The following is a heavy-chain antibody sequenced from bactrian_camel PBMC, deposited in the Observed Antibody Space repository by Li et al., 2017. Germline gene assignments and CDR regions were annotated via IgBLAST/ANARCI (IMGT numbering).Heavy chain of an antibody. Sequence: HVQLVESGGGSVQADGSLRLSCTFTIGTDNSYCLSWHCQPPGKGREGVATIDSDGNTGYADSAKARFTISLNGAKDILYLQMNSLKPEDTARYYCAASHDLGSSLVVSHYEVWGQGTQVTVS. J-gene: IGHJ4*01. CDR1: IGTDNSYC. V-gene: IGHV3S1*01. CDR3: AASHDLGSSLVVSHYEV. D-gene: IGHD4*01. CDR2: IDSDGNT.